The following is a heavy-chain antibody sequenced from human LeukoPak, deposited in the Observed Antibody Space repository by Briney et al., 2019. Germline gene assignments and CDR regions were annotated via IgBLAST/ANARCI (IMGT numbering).Heavy chain of an antibody. V-gene: IGHV3-66*01. D-gene: IGHD2-15*01. CDR1: GSTVSSHY. CDR3: ARDLCSGGSCYPDY. Sequence: GGSLRLSCAASGSTVSSHYMTWVRQAPGKGLEWVSVIYSGGSTYYADSVKGRFTISRDNSKNTLYLQMNSLRAEDTAVYYCARDLCSGGSCYPDYWGQGTLVTVSS. CDR2: IYSGGST. J-gene: IGHJ4*02.